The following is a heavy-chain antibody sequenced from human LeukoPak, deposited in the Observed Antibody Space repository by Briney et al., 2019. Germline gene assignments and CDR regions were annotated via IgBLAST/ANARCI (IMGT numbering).Heavy chain of an antibody. CDR2: IYPGDSDT. Sequence: GESLKISCKGSGYSFTSYWIGWVRQMPGKGLEWMGIIYPGDSDTRYSPSFQGQVTISADKSISTAYLQWSSLKASDTAMYYCARLGGGSGRYRGFDYWGQGTLVTVSS. CDR3: ARLGGGSGRYRGFDY. D-gene: IGHD6-19*01. J-gene: IGHJ4*02. V-gene: IGHV5-51*01. CDR1: GYSFTSYW.